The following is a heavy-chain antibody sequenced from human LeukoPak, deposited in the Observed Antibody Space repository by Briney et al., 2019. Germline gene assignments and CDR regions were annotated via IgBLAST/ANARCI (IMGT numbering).Heavy chain of an antibody. CDR2: IKQDGSEK. D-gene: IGHD3-22*01. CDR1: GFTFSSYW. Sequence: PGGSLRLSCAASGFTFSSYWMSWVRQAPGKGLEWVANIKQDGSEKYYVDSVKGRFTISRDNAKNSLYLQMNSLKAQDTAVYYCECYYDSSGYWGQGTLVTVSS. V-gene: IGHV3-7*01. CDR3: ECYYDSSGY. J-gene: IGHJ4*02.